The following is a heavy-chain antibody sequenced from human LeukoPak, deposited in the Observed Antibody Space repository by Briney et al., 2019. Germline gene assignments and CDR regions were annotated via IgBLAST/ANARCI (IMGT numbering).Heavy chain of an antibody. D-gene: IGHD6-19*01. CDR2: INAGNGNT. V-gene: IGHV1-3*01. CDR3: ARGKYSSGWYGDY. J-gene: IGHJ4*02. CDR1: GYTFTSYA. Sequence: ASVKVSCKASGYTFTSYAMHWVRQAPGQRLEWMGWINAGNGNTKYSQKFQGRVTITRDTSASTAYMELSSLRSDDTAVYYCARGKYSSGWYGDYWGQGTLATVSS.